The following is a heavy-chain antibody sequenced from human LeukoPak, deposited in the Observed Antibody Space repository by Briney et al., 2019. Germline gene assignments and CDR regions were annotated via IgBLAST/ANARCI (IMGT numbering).Heavy chain of an antibody. CDR3: ARGNFYSSSGSSPLDS. CDR2: INSDGSRT. CDR1: GFTFNSYW. V-gene: IGHV3-74*01. J-gene: IGHJ4*02. Sequence: GGSLRLSCAASGFTFNSYWMHWVRQVPGKRLVWVSRINSDGSRTNYVDSAKGRFTISRDNAKNTLFLQMNSLGAEDSAVYYCARGNFYSSSGSSPLDSWGQGTLVTVSS. D-gene: IGHD3-10*01.